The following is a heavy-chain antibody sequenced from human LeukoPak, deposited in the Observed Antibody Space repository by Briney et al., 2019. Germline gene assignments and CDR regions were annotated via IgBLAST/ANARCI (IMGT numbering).Heavy chain of an antibody. V-gene: IGHV3-64*01. CDR3: ARAYYDLWSASGYYYMDV. CDR1: GFTFSSYA. Sequence: GGSLRLCCAASGFTFSSYAMHWVRQAPGKGLEYVSVISSNGGSTYYANSVKGRFTISRDNSKNTLYLQMGSLRAEDMAVYYCARAYYDLWSASGYYYMDVWGKGTTVTVSS. J-gene: IGHJ6*03. D-gene: IGHD3-3*01. CDR2: ISSNGGST.